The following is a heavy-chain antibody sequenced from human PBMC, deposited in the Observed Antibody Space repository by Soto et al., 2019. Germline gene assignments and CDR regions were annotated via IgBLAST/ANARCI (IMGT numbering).Heavy chain of an antibody. J-gene: IGHJ3*02. Sequence: SETLSLTCTVSGGSISSGGYYWSWIRQHPGKGLEWIGYIYYSGSTYYNPSLKSRVTISVDTSKNQFSLKLSSVTAADTAVYYCARATGYDYAAFDIWGQGTMVTVSS. D-gene: IGHD5-12*01. V-gene: IGHV4-31*03. CDR2: IYYSGST. CDR3: ARATGYDYAAFDI. CDR1: GGSISSGGYY.